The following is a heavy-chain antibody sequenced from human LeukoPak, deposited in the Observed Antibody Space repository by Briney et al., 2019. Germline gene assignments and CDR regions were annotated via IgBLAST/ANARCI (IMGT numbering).Heavy chain of an antibody. CDR1: GFTFNSYA. D-gene: IGHD4-17*01. J-gene: IGHJ4*02. V-gene: IGHV3-23*01. CDR2: ISGSGGTT. CDR3: AKRPTTVTSATNVHFDY. Sequence: PGGSLRLSCAASGFTFNSYAMSWVRQAPGKGLEWVSGISGSGGTTYYADSVKGRFTISRDNSKNTLYLQMNSLRAEDTAVYYCAKRPTTVTSATNVHFDYWGQGTLVTVSS.